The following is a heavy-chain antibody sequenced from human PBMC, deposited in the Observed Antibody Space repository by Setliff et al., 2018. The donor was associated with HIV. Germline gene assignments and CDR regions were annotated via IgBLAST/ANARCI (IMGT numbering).Heavy chain of an antibody. CDR2: VSDSGSG. J-gene: IGHJ4*02. V-gene: IGHV4-38-2*02. CDR1: GDAISNGLY. D-gene: IGHD2-2*01. CDR3: ARGSCFNTGCLDS. Sequence: SETLSLTCTVSGDAISNGLYWGWIRQPPGKGLEWIGTVSDSGSGHYNPPLNSRVTVSVDTSMNQFSLNLNSVTATDTAVYYCARGSCFNTGCLDSWGQGALVTVSS.